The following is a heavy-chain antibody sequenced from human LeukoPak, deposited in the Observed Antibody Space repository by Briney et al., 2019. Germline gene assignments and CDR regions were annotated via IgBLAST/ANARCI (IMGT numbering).Heavy chain of an antibody. Sequence: ASVQVSCQASGGTFGSYAISWVRQAPGQGLEWMGGIIPIFGTANYAQKFQGRVTITADESTSTAYMELSSLRSEDTAVYYCARGIVVVPAAPGWFDPWGQGTLVTVSS. V-gene: IGHV1-69*13. CDR2: IIPIFGTA. D-gene: IGHD2-2*01. CDR3: ARGIVVVPAAPGWFDP. CDR1: GGTFGSYA. J-gene: IGHJ5*02.